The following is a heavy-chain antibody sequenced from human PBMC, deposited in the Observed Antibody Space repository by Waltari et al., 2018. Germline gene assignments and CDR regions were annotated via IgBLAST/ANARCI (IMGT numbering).Heavy chain of an antibody. CDR2: IIPIVGTA. J-gene: IGHJ3*02. CDR3: ARREDSPGITGTYNAFDI. CDR1: GGTFSSYA. V-gene: IGHV1-69*01. Sequence: QVQLVQSGAEVKKPGSSVKVSCKASGGTFSSYAISWVRPAPGQGLEWMGGIIPIVGTANYAQKFQGRVTITADESTSTAYMERSSLRSEDTAVYYCARREDSPGITGTYNAFDIWGQGTMVTVSS. D-gene: IGHD1-7*01.